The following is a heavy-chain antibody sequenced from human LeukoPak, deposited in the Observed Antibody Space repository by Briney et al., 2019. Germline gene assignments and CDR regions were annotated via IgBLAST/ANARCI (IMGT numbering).Heavy chain of an antibody. Sequence: ASDTLSLTCTVSGGSISSYYWSWIRQPPGKGLEWIGYIYSSGSTNYNPSLNSRVTISVDTSKNQFSLKLSSVTAADTAVYYCASGSYFDWFHFDSWGQGTLVTVSS. CDR2: IYSSGST. CDR1: GGSISSYY. J-gene: IGHJ4*02. V-gene: IGHV4-59*07. CDR3: ASGSYFDWFHFDS. D-gene: IGHD3-9*01.